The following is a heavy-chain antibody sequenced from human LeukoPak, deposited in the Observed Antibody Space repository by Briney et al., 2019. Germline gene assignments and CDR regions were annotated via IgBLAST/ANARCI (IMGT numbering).Heavy chain of an antibody. CDR1: GGSISSSNYY. J-gene: IGHJ4*02. D-gene: IGHD1-26*01. CDR3: AHHRGYSGSRLDY. CDR2: IYTSGTT. Sequence: SQTLSLTCTVSGGSISSSNYYWSWIRQPAGKGLEWIGRIYTSGTTNYNPSLKSRVTISVDTSKNQFSLKLSSVTAADTAVYYCAHHRGYSGSRLDYWGQGTLVTVSS. V-gene: IGHV4-61*02.